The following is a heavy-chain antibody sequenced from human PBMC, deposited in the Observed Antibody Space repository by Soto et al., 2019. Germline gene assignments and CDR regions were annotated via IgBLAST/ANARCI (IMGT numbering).Heavy chain of an antibody. CDR1: GGSFSGYD. Sequence: SETLSLTCAVYGGSFSGYDWTWIRQPPGTGLEWIGEINHSGSTNYNPSLKSRVTISVDTSKNQLSLKLSSVAAADTAVYYCARRYGYYFDYWGQGTLVTVSS. D-gene: IGHD3-9*01. V-gene: IGHV4-34*01. CDR3: ARRYGYYFDY. CDR2: INHSGST. J-gene: IGHJ4*02.